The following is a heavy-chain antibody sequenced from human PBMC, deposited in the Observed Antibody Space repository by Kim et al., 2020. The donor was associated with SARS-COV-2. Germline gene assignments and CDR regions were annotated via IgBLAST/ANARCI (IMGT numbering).Heavy chain of an antibody. Sequence: GGSLRLSCTASGFSFDNSGMHWVRQAPGKSLEWVSFISGDGDRTFYADSVKGRFTISRDNSKNSLYLQMNSLTTEDTALYYCVKAKYNSGSTFDNWGQGTLVTVSS. D-gene: IGHD6-19*01. J-gene: IGHJ4*02. CDR3: VKAKYNSGSTFDN. V-gene: IGHV3-43*02. CDR2: ISGDGDRT. CDR1: GFSFDNSG.